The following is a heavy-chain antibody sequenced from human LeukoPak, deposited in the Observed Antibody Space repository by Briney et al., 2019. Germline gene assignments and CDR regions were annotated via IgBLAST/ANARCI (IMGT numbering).Heavy chain of an antibody. CDR3: ARDCPPYYDSSGYNGFDY. D-gene: IGHD3-22*01. CDR1: GFTFTDYF. J-gene: IGHJ4*02. Sequence: GGSLRLSCVASGFTFTDYFMSWVRQAPGKGLEWVASIKHNGGEKYYVDSVKGRFTISRDNAKNSLYLEMSSLRVEDTAVYYCARDCPPYYDSSGYNGFDYWGQGTLVTVSS. CDR2: IKHNGGEK. V-gene: IGHV3-7*01.